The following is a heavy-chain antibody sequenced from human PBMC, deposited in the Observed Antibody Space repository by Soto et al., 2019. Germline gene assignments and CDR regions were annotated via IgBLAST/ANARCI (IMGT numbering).Heavy chain of an antibody. CDR1: GFTFSSYA. D-gene: IGHD4-17*01. J-gene: IGHJ6*02. CDR2: ISGSGGST. Sequence: EVQLLESGGGLVQPGGSLRLSCAASGFTFSSYAMSWVRQAPGKGLEWVSAISGSGGSTYYADSVKGRFTISGDNSKNPLNLQMNRRRAEDTAVDYCAKDLDEYGDDGAFGWYYYYGMDVWGQGTTVTVSS. CDR3: AKDLDEYGDDGAFGWYYYYGMDV. V-gene: IGHV3-23*01.